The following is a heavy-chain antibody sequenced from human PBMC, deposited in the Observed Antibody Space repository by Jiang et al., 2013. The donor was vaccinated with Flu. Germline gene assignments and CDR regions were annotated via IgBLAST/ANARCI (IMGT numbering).Heavy chain of an antibody. Sequence: GQGLEWDGNNQPYVVVGTSYAQKFQGRVTMTRDTSTSTVYMELSSLRSEDTAVYYCARGGGWYNNKYYFDYWGQGTLVTVSS. V-gene: IGHV1-46*01. CDR2: QPYVVVGT. D-gene: IGHD6-19*01. CDR3: ARGGGWYNNKYYFDY. J-gene: IGHJ4*02.